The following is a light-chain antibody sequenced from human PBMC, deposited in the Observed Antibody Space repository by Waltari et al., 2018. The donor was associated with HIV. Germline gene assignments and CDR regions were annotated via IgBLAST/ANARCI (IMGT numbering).Light chain of an antibody. J-gene: IGLJ1*01. CDR3: RALATWDITSGGG. CDR1: ELGHKY. CDR2: KDT. Sequence: SHGLTQPPSVSVSPGQTARISCSGYELGHKYVSWYQQKPGQSPVLLIYKDTERHSGIPGRFSGPNSGTTATLTVGGAQAMDEAEYFCRALATWDITSGGGFGTGTKVTVL. V-gene: IGLV3-1*01.